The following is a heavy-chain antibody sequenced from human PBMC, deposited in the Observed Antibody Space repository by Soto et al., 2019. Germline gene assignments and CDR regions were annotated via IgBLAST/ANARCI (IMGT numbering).Heavy chain of an antibody. V-gene: IGHV3-73*02. Sequence: EVQLVESGGGLVQPGGSLKLSCAASGFTCSGSAMHWVRQASGKGLEWVGRIRSKANSYATAYAASVKGRFTISRDDSKNTAYLQMNSLKTEDTAVYYCTRPSGSYRGHYYYYGMDVWGQGTTVTVSS. CDR2: IRSKANSYAT. D-gene: IGHD1-26*01. CDR3: TRPSGSYRGHYYYYGMDV. J-gene: IGHJ6*02. CDR1: GFTCSGSA.